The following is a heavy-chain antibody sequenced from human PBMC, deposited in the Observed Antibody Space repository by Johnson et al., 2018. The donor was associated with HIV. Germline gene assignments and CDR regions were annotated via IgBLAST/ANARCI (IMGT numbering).Heavy chain of an antibody. CDR3: ARDGHVSGSYHAFDI. CDR1: GFTFSSYA. V-gene: IGHV3-30*14. D-gene: IGHD1-26*01. Sequence: QVQLVESGGGVVQPGRSLRLSCAASGFTFSSYAMHWVRQAPGKGLEWVAVISYDGRNKYYADSVKGRFTISRENAKNSLYLQMNSLTVGDTAVYYCARDGHVSGSYHAFDIWGQGTMVTVSS. CDR2: ISYDGRNK. J-gene: IGHJ3*02.